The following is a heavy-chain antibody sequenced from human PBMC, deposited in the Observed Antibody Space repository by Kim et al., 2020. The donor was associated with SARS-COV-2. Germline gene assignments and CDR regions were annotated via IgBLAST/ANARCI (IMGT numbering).Heavy chain of an antibody. V-gene: IGHV3-23*01. CDR2: ISGSGGST. CDR1: GFTFSSYA. J-gene: IGHJ4*02. Sequence: GGSLRLSCAASGFTFSSYAMSWVRQAPGKGLEWVSAISGSGGSTYYADSVKGRFTISRDNSKNTLYLQMNSLRAEDTAVYYCAKVGGLGITMIVVVTQYYFDYWGQGTLVTVSS. D-gene: IGHD3-22*01. CDR3: AKVGGLGITMIVVVTQYYFDY.